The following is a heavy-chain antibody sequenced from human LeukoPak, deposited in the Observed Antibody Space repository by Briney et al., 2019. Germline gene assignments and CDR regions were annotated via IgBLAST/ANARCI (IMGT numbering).Heavy chain of an antibody. CDR1: GGSISNYY. D-gene: IGHD3-10*01. CDR2: IFYSGST. CDR3: ARDLGYFGSGSYLGWFDP. Sequence: PSETLSLTCTVSGGSISNYYWSWIRQPPGKGLEWIGHIFYSGSTHYNPSLKSRVTISVDTSKNQFSLRLISVTAADTAVYYCARDLGYFGSGSYLGWFDPWGQGTLVTVSS. V-gene: IGHV4-59*01. J-gene: IGHJ5*02.